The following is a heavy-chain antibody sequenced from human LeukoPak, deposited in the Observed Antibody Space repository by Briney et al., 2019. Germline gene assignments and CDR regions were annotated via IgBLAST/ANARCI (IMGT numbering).Heavy chain of an antibody. Sequence: PSETLSLTCAVSGDSISNYYCSWIRQPPGKGLEWIGYIYYSDNTDYNPSLKSRVSISVDTSKNQFSLKLSSVTAADTAVYYCARHVGNSWYVAFDIWGQGTLVTVSS. V-gene: IGHV4-59*08. D-gene: IGHD6-13*01. CDR3: ARHVGNSWYVAFDI. CDR2: IYYSDNT. CDR1: GDSISNYY. J-gene: IGHJ3*02.